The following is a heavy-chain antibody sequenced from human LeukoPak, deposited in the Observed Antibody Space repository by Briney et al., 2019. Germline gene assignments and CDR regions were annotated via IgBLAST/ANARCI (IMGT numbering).Heavy chain of an antibody. Sequence: GGSLRLSXAASGFTFSTYGMHWVRQAPGKGLEWVAFIRYDGSNKYYADSVKGRFTISRDSSKNTLYLQMNSLRAEDTAVYYCTKLAYSSSSSVDYWGQGTLVTVSS. V-gene: IGHV3-30*02. J-gene: IGHJ4*02. D-gene: IGHD6-6*01. CDR2: IRYDGSNK. CDR3: TKLAYSSSSSVDY. CDR1: GFTFSTYG.